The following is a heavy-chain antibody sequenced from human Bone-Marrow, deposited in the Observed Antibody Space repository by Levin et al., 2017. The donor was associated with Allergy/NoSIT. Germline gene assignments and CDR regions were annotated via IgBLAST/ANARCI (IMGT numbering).Heavy chain of an antibody. D-gene: IGHD2-2*01. V-gene: IGHV3-23*01. CDR1: GFTFSNHA. Sequence: GESLKISCEVSGFTFSNHAMAWVRQAPGKGLEWVSSISGSGSSTHYGDSVKGRFTISRDNSKNTLYLQMHSLRVEDTAVYYCVRVIVPPFHMDVWGRGTTVTVSS. J-gene: IGHJ6*03. CDR2: ISGSGSST. CDR3: VRVIVPPFHMDV.